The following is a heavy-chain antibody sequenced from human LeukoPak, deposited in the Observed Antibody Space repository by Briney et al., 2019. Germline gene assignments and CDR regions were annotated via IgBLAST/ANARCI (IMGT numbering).Heavy chain of an antibody. D-gene: IGHD4-17*01. CDR3: ARWTTVKNAFDI. J-gene: IGHJ3*02. CDR2: INPNSGGT. V-gene: IGHV1-2*02. CDR1: GYTFTGYY. Sequence: ASVKVSCKASGYTFTGYYMHWVRQAPGQGLEWMGWINPNSGGTNYAQKFQGRVTMTRDTSVSTAYMELSRLRSDDTAVYYCARWTTVKNAFDIWGQGTMVTVSS.